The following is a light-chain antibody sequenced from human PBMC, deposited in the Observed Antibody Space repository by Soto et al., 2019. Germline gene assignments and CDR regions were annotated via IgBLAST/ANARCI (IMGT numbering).Light chain of an antibody. CDR3: QQRSNWPT. CDR1: QSVSSY. Sequence: EIVLTQSPATLSLTLGERATLSCRASQSVSSYLAWYQQKPGQAPSLLIYDASNRATGIPARFSGSGSGTDFTLTISSLEPEDLAVYYCQQRSNWPTFGQGTRLEIK. J-gene: IGKJ5*01. V-gene: IGKV3-11*01. CDR2: DAS.